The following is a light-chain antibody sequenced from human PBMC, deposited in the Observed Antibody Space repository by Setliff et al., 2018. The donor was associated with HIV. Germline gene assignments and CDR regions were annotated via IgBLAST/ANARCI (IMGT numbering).Light chain of an antibody. CDR1: SSDVGGYNY. CDR3: SSYTSSSTFYV. Sequence: QSVLTQPASVSGSPGQSITISCTGTSSDVGGYNYVSWYQQHPGKAPKFMIYDVSNRPSGVSNRFSGSKSGNTASLTISGLQAEDVADYYCSSYTSSSTFYVFGTGTKVTVL. V-gene: IGLV2-14*03. J-gene: IGLJ1*01. CDR2: DVS.